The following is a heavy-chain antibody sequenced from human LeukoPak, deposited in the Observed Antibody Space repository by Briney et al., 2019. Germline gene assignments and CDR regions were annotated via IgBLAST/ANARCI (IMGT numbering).Heavy chain of an antibody. CDR3: AREIITEGDCFDP. J-gene: IGHJ5*02. CDR2: IYYSGTT. V-gene: IGHV4-31*03. CDR1: GDSIRSGGHF. D-gene: IGHD3-10*01. Sequence: SETLSFTCTVSGDSIRSGGHFWSWIRQHPEKGLEWIGDIYYSGTTKYNPSLKSRVTISVDKSTNQFSLKLTSVTAADTAVYYCAREIITEGDCFDPWGQGILVTVSS.